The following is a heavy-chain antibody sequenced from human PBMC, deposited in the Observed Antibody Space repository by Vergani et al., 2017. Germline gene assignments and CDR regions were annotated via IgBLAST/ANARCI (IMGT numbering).Heavy chain of an antibody. Sequence: QVQLVESGGGVVQPGRSLRLSCTASGLTFSTYAVDWVRLAPGKGLEWVAVISYDGSNKYYADSVKGRFTISRDNSKNTLYLQMNSLRAEDTAEYYCAKVRIVGATDYHYMDVWGK. V-gene: IGHV3-30*04. CDR1: GLTFSTYA. D-gene: IGHD1-26*01. CDR3: AKVRIVGATDYHYMDV. CDR2: ISYDGSNK. J-gene: IGHJ6*03.